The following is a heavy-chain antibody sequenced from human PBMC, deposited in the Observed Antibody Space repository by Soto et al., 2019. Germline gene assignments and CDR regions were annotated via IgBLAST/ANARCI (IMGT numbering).Heavy chain of an antibody. CDR1: GFTFSSYS. CDR2: ISSSSSYI. Sequence: GGSLRLSCAASGFTFSSYSMNWVRQAPGKGLDWVSSISSSSSYIYYADSVKGRFTISRDNAKNSLYLQMNSLRAEDTAVYYCARAQTYYYDSSPYYYGMDVWGQGTTVTVSS. V-gene: IGHV3-21*01. D-gene: IGHD3-22*01. CDR3: ARAQTYYYDSSPYYYGMDV. J-gene: IGHJ6*02.